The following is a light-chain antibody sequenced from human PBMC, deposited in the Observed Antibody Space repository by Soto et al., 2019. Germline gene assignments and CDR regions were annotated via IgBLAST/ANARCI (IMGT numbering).Light chain of an antibody. Sequence: DIQMAQSPSTLSASVGDTVTLSCRASQSVSSSYLAWYQQKPGQAPRLLMWDASHRSSVIPARFSGSGSGTYYTLTISSLEAEDFAIYYYQQRSNWPESFGQGTKVDIK. CDR1: QSVSSSY. V-gene: IGKV3-11*01. CDR2: DAS. J-gene: IGKJ1*01. CDR3: QQRSNWPES.